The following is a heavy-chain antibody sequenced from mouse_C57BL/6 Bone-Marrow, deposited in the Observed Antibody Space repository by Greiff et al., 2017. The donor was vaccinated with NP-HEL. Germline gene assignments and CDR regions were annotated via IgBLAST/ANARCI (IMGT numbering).Heavy chain of an antibody. Sequence: QVQLKQSGPELVKPGASVKISCKASGYTFTDYYINWVKQRPGQGLEWIGWIFPGSGSTYYNEKFKGKATLTVDKSSSTAYMLLSSLTSEDSAVYFCARGCYYGREAWFAYWGQGTLVTVSA. D-gene: IGHD1-1*01. CDR1: GYTFTDYY. J-gene: IGHJ3*01. V-gene: IGHV1-75*01. CDR2: IFPGSGST. CDR3: ARGCYYGREAWFAY.